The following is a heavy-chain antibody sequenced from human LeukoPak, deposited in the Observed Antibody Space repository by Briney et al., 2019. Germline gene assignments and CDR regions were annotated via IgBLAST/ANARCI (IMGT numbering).Heavy chain of an antibody. J-gene: IGHJ4*02. Sequence: PSETLSLTCTVSGGSISSSSYYWGWIRQPPGKGLEWIGGIYYSGSTYYNPSLKSRVTISVDTSKNQFSLKLSSVTAADTAVYYCARQGSNIVVVVAAYFDYWGQGTLVTVSS. CDR2: IYYSGST. CDR3: ARQGSNIVVVVAAYFDY. V-gene: IGHV4-39*01. D-gene: IGHD2-15*01. CDR1: GGSISSSSYY.